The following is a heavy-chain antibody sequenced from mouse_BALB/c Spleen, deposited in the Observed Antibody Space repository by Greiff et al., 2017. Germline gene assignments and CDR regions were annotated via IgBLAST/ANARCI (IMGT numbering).Heavy chain of an antibody. CDR1: GFTFTDYY. J-gene: IGHJ4*01. CDR2: IRNKANGYTT. Sequence: EVQVVESGGGLVQPGGSLRLSCATSGFTFTDYYMSWVRQPPGKALEWLGFIRNKANGYTTEYSASVKGRFTISRDNSQSILYLQMNTLRAEDSATYYCAREGVGNAMDYWGQGTSVTVSS. D-gene: IGHD1-3*01. CDR3: AREGVGNAMDY. V-gene: IGHV7-3*02.